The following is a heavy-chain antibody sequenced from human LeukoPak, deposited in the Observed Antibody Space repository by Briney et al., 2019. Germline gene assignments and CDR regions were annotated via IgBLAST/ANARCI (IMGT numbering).Heavy chain of an antibody. D-gene: IGHD3-3*01. CDR1: GESFSAYY. CDR2: INHDGTT. Sequence: SETLSLTCAVSGESFSAYYWTWIRQPPGKGLEWVGEINHDGTTNHNPSLESRVTMSVDTSKNQFSLKLSSVTAADTAMYYCARGLITIFGVVDYWGQGALVTVSS. CDR3: ARGLITIFGVVDY. V-gene: IGHV4-34*01. J-gene: IGHJ4*02.